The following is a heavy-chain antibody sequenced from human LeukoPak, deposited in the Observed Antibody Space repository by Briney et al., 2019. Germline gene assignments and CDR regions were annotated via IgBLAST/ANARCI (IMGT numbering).Heavy chain of an antibody. D-gene: IGHD2-2*01. CDR1: GASISSGGYS. CDR3: ARGSLYCSSTSCYDY. J-gene: IGHJ4*02. CDR2: IFHSGST. Sequence: SETLSLTCAVSGASISSGGYSWSWIRQPPGKGLEWMGYIFHSGSTYYNPSLKSRVTISVDRSNNQFSLKLTSVTAADTAVYYRARGSLYCSSTSCYDYWGQGTLVTVSS. V-gene: IGHV4-30-2*01.